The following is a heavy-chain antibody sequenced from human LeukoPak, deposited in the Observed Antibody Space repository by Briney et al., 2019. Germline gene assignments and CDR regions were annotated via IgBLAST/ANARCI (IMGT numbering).Heavy chain of an antibody. CDR1: GLSLSTTGMR. J-gene: IGHJ3*02. V-gene: IGHV2-70*04. D-gene: IGHD3-22*01. Sequence: SGPTLVNPTQTLTLTCTLSGLSLSTTGMRVSWIRQPPGKALEWLAPIDWDDDKFYSTSLKTRLTISKDTSKNQVVLTVTNMDPIDTGTYYCARIMASTSGYHTTEAFDIWGQGTKVTVSS. CDR2: IDWDDDK. CDR3: ARIMASTSGYHTTEAFDI.